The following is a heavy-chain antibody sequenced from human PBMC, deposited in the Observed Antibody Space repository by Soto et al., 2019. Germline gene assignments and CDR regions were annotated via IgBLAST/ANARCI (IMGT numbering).Heavy chain of an antibody. D-gene: IGHD5-18*01. Sequence: QVQLQESGPGLVQPSQTLSLSCTFSGCSITSGGYYWSWLGQHPGKGLEWFGYIYYSWTTYYNPSLQSRLTIPLATSRNHFAREVNSVSAGDTAVDYWASADSWGYTFDHWGQGTLVTVSS. CDR2: IYYSWTT. V-gene: IGHV4-31*03. CDR3: ASADSWGYTFDH. CDR1: GCSITSGGYY. J-gene: IGHJ4*02.